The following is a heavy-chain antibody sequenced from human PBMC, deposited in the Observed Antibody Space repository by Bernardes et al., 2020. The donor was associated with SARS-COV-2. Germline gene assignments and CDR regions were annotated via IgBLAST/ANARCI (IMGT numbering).Heavy chain of an antibody. D-gene: IGHD4-17*01. CDR3: TGDYLY. J-gene: IGHJ4*02. V-gene: IGHV3-23*01. CDR2: ISGSGGSK. CDR1: GFTFSSYA. Sequence: GGSLRLSCAASGFTFSSYAMSWVRQAPGKGLEWVSAISGSGGSKYKNYVTTYAPSLKDRITISRDDSRDTAYLQISSLKIGDTAVYYCTGDYLYWGQGALVTVSS.